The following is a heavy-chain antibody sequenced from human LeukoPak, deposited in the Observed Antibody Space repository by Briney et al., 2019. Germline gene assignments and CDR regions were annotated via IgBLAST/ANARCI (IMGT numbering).Heavy chain of an antibody. Sequence: GSLRLSCAASGFTFSSYEMNWVRQAPGKGLEWVSYISSSGSTIYYADSVKGRFTISRDNAKNSLYLQMNSLRAEDTAVYYCARDHGYSSGWYSTPRYYMDVWGKGTTVTISS. J-gene: IGHJ6*03. CDR2: ISSSGSTI. D-gene: IGHD6-19*01. CDR1: GFTFSSYE. CDR3: ARDHGYSSGWYSTPRYYMDV. V-gene: IGHV3-48*03.